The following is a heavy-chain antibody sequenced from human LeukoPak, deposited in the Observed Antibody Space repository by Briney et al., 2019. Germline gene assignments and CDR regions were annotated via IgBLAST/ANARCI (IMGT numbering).Heavy chain of an antibody. Sequence: SSVKVSCKASGGTFSSYPISWLRQAPGQGLEWMGGIIPLFPTPDYAQKFQGRVTITADELTTTAYMELSSLRSEDTAIYYCATDMRVGATNGFDMWGQGTMVTVSS. V-gene: IGHV1-69*01. J-gene: IGHJ3*02. CDR2: IIPLFPTP. CDR3: ATDMRVGATNGFDM. CDR1: GGTFSSYP. D-gene: IGHD1-26*01.